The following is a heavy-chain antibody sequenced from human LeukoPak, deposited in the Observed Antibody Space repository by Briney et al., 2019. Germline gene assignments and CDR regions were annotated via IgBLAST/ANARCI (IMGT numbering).Heavy chain of an antibody. D-gene: IGHD4-11*01. CDR2: IYYTGST. CDR3: ARAPTYYSNRIDY. CDR1: GGSISSSSYY. J-gene: IGHJ4*02. Sequence: SETLSLTCTVSGGSISSSSYYWGWIRQPPGKGLEWIGSIYYTGSTYYNPSLKSRVTISVDTSKNQFSLKLSSVTAADTAVYYCARAPTYYSNRIDYWGQGTLVTVSS. V-gene: IGHV4-39*07.